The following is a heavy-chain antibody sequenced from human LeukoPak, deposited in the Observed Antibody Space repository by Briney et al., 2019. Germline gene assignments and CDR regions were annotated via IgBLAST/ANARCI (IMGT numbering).Heavy chain of an antibody. J-gene: IGHJ4*02. V-gene: IGHV4-31*03. CDR3: ARDYYDSSGILDY. Sequence: SETLSLTCTVSGGSISSGGYYWSWIRQHPGKGLEWIGYIYYSGSTYYNPSLKSRVTISVDTSKNQFSLKLSSVTAADTAVYYCARDYYDSSGILDYWGQGTLVTVSS. D-gene: IGHD3-22*01. CDR2: IYYSGST. CDR1: GGSISSGGYY.